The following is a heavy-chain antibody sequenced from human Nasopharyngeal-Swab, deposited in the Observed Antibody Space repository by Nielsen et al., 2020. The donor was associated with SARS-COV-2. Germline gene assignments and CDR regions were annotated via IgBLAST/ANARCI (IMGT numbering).Heavy chain of an antibody. Sequence: GESLKISCAASGFTFSSYAMSWVRQAPGKGLEWVSVIFADGKTHYADSVKGRFTISRDNSKNTLYLQMNSLRAEDTAVYYCARDNDFEYWGQGTLVTVPS. J-gene: IGHJ4*02. V-gene: IGHV3-66*01. CDR3: ARDNDFEY. CDR1: GFTFSSYA. CDR2: IFADGKT.